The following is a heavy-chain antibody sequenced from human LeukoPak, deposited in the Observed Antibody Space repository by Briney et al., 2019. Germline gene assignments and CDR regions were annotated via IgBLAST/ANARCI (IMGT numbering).Heavy chain of an antibody. Sequence: SETLSLTCTVSGGSISSYYWSWIRQPAGKGLEWVGRIYTSGSTNYNPSLKSRVTMSVDTSKNQFSLELSSVTAADTAVYYCARGFTNYYDSSGYDYWGQGTLVTVSS. V-gene: IGHV4-4*07. CDR1: GGSISSYY. CDR2: IYTSGST. J-gene: IGHJ4*02. CDR3: ARGFTNYYDSSGYDY. D-gene: IGHD3-22*01.